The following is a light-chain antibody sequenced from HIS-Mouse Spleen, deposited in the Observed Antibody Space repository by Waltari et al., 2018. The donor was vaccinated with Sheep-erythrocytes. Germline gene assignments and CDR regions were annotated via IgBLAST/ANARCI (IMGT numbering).Light chain of an antibody. V-gene: IGLV2-8*01. CDR1: SSDVGGYNY. CDR3: SSYAGSNNWV. CDR2: EVS. J-gene: IGLJ3*02. Sequence: QSALTQPPSASGSPGQSVTISCTGTSSDVGGYNYVSWYQQHPGKAPKLMIYEVSKRPPGVPDCFSASKSGNTASLTVSGLQAEDEADYYCSSYAGSNNWVFGGGTKLTVL.